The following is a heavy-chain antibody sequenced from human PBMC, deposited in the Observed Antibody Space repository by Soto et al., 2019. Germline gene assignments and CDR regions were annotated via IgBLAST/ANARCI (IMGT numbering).Heavy chain of an antibody. CDR2: TRHDGSNT. J-gene: IGHJ4*02. V-gene: IGHV3-33*01. CDR3: ARDGVGATTFFGYFDY. D-gene: IGHD1-26*01. CDR1: GFTFSGYG. Sequence: QVQLVESGGGVVQPGRSLRLSCAASGFTFSGYGMHWVRQAQGKGLGWGAITRHDGSNTYYADSVRGRFTISRDNSKKTLYLQMDSLRAEDTAVYYCARDGVGATTFFGYFDYWGQGTLVTVSS.